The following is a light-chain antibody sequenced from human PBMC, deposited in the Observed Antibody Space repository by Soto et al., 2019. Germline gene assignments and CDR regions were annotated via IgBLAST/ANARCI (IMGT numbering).Light chain of an antibody. CDR1: GSALVNYNL. CDR3: CSCVSGSPFDVL. J-gene: IGLJ3*02. CDR2: EST. V-gene: IGLV2-23*01. Sequence: QSALTQPASVSGSPGQSITISCTGTGSALVNYNLVSWYQQPPGQAPRLVIYESTKRPSGVSYRFSASKSGNTASLTISGLQAEDEADDYCCSCVSGSPFDVLFGAGTKLTVL.